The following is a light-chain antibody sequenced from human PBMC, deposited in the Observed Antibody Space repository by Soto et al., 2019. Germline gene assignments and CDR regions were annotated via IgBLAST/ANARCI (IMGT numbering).Light chain of an antibody. V-gene: IGKV1-5*03. CDR1: QSISSW. CDR3: HQYNSYPWT. CDR2: KAS. Sequence: DIQMTQSPSTLSASVGDRVTITCRASQSISSWLAWYQQKPGKAPKLLIYKASSLESGVPSRFSGSGSGTQFTLTISSRQPDDFATFYCHQYNSYPWTFGQGTKVEIK. J-gene: IGKJ1*01.